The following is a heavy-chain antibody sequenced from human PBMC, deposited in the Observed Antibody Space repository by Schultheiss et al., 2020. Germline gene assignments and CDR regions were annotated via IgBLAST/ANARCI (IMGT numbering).Heavy chain of an antibody. Sequence: GESLKISCAASGFTFSSYAMHWVRQAPGKGLEWVAVISYDGSNKYYADSVKGRFTISRDNSKNTLYLQMNSLRAEDTAVYYCAKTLTVFRVGATTIDYWGQGTLVTVSS. J-gene: IGHJ4*02. V-gene: IGHV3-30-3*02. CDR2: ISYDGSNK. CDR3: AKTLTVFRVGATTIDY. CDR1: GFTFSSYA. D-gene: IGHD1-26*01.